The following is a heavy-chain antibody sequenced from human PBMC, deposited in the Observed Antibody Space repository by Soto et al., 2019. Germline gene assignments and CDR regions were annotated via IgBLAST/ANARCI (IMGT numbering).Heavy chain of an antibody. D-gene: IGHD3-10*01. V-gene: IGHV4-31*03. CDR1: GGSISTGGYY. CDR3: ARGLSGTLFDN. J-gene: IGHJ4*02. CDR2: IYYSGRT. Sequence: QVQLQESGPGLVKPSQTLSLTCTVSGGSISTGGYYWTWIRQHPGKGLEWIGYIYYSGRTYYNPSLKSRVTISVDTSKNQFSLQLSSVTAADTAVYYCARGLSGTLFDNWGQGTLVTVSS.